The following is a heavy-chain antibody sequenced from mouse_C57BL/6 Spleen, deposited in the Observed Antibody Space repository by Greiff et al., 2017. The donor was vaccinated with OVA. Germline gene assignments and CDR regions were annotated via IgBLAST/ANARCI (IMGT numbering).Heavy chain of an antibody. Sequence: QVQLQQSGAELVRPGASVTLSCKASGYTFTDYEMHWVKQTPVHGLEWIGAIDPETGGTAYNQKFKGKAILTADKSSSTAYMELRSLTSEDSAVSYCTRFHYDSSVRFAYWGQGTPVTVSA. CDR2: IDPETGGT. CDR1: GYTFTDYE. D-gene: IGHD2-4*01. CDR3: TRFHYDSSVRFAY. V-gene: IGHV1-15*01. J-gene: IGHJ3*01.